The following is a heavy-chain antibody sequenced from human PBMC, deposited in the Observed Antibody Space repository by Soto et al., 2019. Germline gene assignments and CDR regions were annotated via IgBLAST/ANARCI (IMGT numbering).Heavy chain of an antibody. CDR2: IYYSGST. CDR1: GGSISSSSYY. V-gene: IGHV4-39*01. CDR3: ARPGYSSGWYGDPGYYFDY. Sequence: SETLSLTCTVSGGSISSSSYYWGWIRQPPWKGLEWIGSIYYSGSTYYNPSLKSRVTISVDTSKNQFSLKLSSVTAADTAVYYCARPGYSSGWYGDPGYYFDYWGQGTLVTVSS. D-gene: IGHD6-19*01. J-gene: IGHJ4*02.